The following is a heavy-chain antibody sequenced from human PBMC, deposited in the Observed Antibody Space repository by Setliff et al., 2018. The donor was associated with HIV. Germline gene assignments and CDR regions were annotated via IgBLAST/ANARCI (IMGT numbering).Heavy chain of an antibody. D-gene: IGHD3-22*01. CDR3: ARGVATYYYDSSGYPSDY. CDR2: ISSSGSTI. V-gene: IGHV3-11*01. CDR1: GFTFSDYY. J-gene: IGHJ4*02. Sequence: GGSLRLSCAASGFTFSDYYMSWIRQAPGKGLEWVSYISSSGSTIYYADSVKGRFTISRDNAKNSLYLQMNSLRAEDTAVYYCARGVATYYYDSSGYPSDYWGQGTLVTVSS.